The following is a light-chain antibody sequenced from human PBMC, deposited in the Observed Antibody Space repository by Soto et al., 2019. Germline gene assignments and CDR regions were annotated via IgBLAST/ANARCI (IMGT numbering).Light chain of an antibody. Sequence: AIQLTQSPSSLSASVGDRVTITCRASQGIRNDLGWYQQKPGKAPKLLIYSASSLQSGVPSRFSGSASGTDFSLTISSLQPEDFATYYCLQDYSYPWTFGQGTKVEIK. CDR3: LQDYSYPWT. CDR1: QGIRND. V-gene: IGKV1-6*01. J-gene: IGKJ1*01. CDR2: SAS.